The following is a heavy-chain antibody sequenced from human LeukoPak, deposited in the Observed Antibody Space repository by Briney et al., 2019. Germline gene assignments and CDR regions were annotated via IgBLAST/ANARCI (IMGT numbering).Heavy chain of an antibody. CDR3: ARNIWGENWFDP. CDR2: IIPIFGTA. Sequence: ASVKVSCKASGGTFSSYAISWVRQAPGQGLEWMGGIIPIFGTANYAQKFQGRVTITTDESTSTAYMELSSLRSEDTAVYYCARNIWGENWFDPWGQGTLVTVSS. V-gene: IGHV1-69*05. CDR1: GGTFSSYA. J-gene: IGHJ5*02. D-gene: IGHD3-16*01.